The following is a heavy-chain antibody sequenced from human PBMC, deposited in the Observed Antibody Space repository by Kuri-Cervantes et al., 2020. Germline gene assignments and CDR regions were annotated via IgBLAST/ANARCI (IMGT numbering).Heavy chain of an antibody. V-gene: IGHV4-59*01. CDR1: GGSISSYY. CDR2: IYFSAST. D-gene: IGHD3-16*01. CDR3: ARVWMITSDY. Sequence: GSLRPSCTVSGGSISSYYWSWIRQPPGKGLEWIEYIYFSASTNYNPSLKSRVPISVDTSKTQFSLKLSSVTAADTAVYYCARVWMITSDYWGQGTLVTVSS. J-gene: IGHJ4*02.